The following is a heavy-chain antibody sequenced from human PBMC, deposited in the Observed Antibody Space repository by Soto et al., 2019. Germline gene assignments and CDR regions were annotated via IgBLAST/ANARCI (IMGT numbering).Heavy chain of an antibody. J-gene: IGHJ4*02. CDR3: ARYAPRITIFGVVIIGGGAFDY. Sequence: NPSETLSLTCTVSGGSISSGGYYWSWIRQHPGKGLEWIGYIYYSGSTYYNPSLKSRVTISVDTSKNQFSLKLSSVTAADTAVYYCARYAPRITIFGVVIIGGGAFDYWGQGTLVTVSS. CDR2: IYYSGST. CDR1: GGSISSGGYY. D-gene: IGHD3-3*01. V-gene: IGHV4-31*03.